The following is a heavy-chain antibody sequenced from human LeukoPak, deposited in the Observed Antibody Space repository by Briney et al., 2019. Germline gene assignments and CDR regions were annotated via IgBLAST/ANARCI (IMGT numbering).Heavy chain of an antibody. J-gene: IGHJ4*02. CDR3: ARDYYGSGSYYPLNY. CDR2: IWYDGSNK. CDR1: GFTFSSYA. D-gene: IGHD3-10*01. Sequence: PGKSLRLSCAASGFTFSSYAMHWVRHAPGKGLEWETVIWYDGSNKYYADSVQGRFTIPRDNSKNTLYLQINSLRAEDTAVYYCARDYYGSGSYYPLNYWGQGTLVTVSS. V-gene: IGHV3-33*01.